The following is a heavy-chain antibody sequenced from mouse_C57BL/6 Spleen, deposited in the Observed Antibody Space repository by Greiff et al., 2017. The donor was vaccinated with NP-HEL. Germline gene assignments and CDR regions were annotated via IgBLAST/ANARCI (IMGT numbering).Heavy chain of an antibody. V-gene: IGHV14-1*01. CDR3: TSDCYPRGPGVFAY. D-gene: IGHD2-3*01. J-gene: IGHJ3*01. CDR2: IDPEDGDT. CDR1: GFNIKDYY. Sequence: DVQLQESGAELVRPGASVKLSCTASGFNIKDYYMHWVKQRPEQGLEWIGRIDPEDGDTEYAPKFQGKATMTADTSSNTAYLQLSSLTSEDTAVYYCTSDCYPRGPGVFAYWGQGTLVTVSA.